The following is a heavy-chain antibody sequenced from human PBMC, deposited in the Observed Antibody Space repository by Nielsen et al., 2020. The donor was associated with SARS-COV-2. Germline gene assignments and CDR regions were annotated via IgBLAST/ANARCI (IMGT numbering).Heavy chain of an antibody. D-gene: IGHD6-19*01. CDR3: ARVGWGAYYYYMDV. CDR1: GYTFTSYA. V-gene: IGHV1-69*13. Sequence: SVKVSCKASGYTFTSYAISWVRQAPGQGLEWMGGIIPIFGTANYAQKFQGRVTITADESTSTAYMELSSLRSEDTAVYYCARVGWGAYYYYMDVWGKGTTVTVSS. CDR2: IIPIFGTA. J-gene: IGHJ6*03.